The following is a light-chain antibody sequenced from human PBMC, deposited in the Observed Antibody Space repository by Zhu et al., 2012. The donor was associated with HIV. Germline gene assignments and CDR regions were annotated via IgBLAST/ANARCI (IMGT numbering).Light chain of an antibody. J-gene: IGKJ1*01. CDR1: QDINTY. Sequence: AIRMTQYPSSLSASTGERVTLTCRASQDINTYLAWYQQRPGQAPKFLMYAASTLQHGVPPRFSGAGSGTDFTLTIDCLQPEDFGTHYCQQYYAYPRTFGQGTQVELK. CDR3: QQYYAYPRT. CDR2: AAS. V-gene: IGKV1-8*01.